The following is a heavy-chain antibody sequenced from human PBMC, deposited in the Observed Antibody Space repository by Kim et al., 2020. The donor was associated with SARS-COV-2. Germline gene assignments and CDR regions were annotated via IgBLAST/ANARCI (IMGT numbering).Heavy chain of an antibody. V-gene: IGHV1-2*06. J-gene: IGHJ6*02. CDR3: ARECDMVRGVRYYYGMDV. CDR1: GYTFTGYY. Sequence: ASVKVSCKASGYTFTGYYMHWVRQAPGQGLEWMGRINPNSGGTNYAQKFQGRVTMTRDTSISTAYMELSRLRSDDTAVYYCARECDMVRGVRYYYGMDVWGQGTTVTVSS. CDR2: INPNSGGT. D-gene: IGHD3-10*01.